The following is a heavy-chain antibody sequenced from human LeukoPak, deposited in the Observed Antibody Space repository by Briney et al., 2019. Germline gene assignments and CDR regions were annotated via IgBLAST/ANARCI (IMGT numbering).Heavy chain of an antibody. CDR3: AKADDTSRGAFDI. V-gene: IGHV3-30*18. J-gene: IGHJ3*02. CDR1: GFTFSSCG. D-gene: IGHD3-22*01. Sequence: PGRSLRLSCAASGFTFSSCGMRWVRQAPGKGLEWVAVISYDGSNKYYADSVKGRFTISRDNSKNTLYLQMHSLRADDTAVYYCAKADDTSRGAFDIWGQGTMVTVSS. CDR2: ISYDGSNK.